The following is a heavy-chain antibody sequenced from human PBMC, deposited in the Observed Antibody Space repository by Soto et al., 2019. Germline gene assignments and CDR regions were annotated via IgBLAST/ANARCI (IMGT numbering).Heavy chain of an antibody. CDR3: GVSAGLDF. CDR2: ISADSGEP. Sequence: SVKVSCNASGFSSSTYALSWVRRAPGQGLEWMGLISADSGEPRYAQQFQGRVAMTTDTSTRTAYMELRGLKYEDTAVYYCGVSAGLDFWGKGTRVPVSS. D-gene: IGHD6-13*01. V-gene: IGHV1-18*01. CDR1: GFSSSTYA. J-gene: IGHJ4*02.